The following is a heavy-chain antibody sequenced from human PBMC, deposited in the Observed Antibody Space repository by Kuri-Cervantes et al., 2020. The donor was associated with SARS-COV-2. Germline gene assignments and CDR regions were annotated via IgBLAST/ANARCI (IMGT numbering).Heavy chain of an antibody. Sequence: SQTLSLTCAVYGGSFSGYYWSWIRQPPGKGLEWTGEINHSGSTNYNPSLKSRVTISVDTSKNQFSLKLSSVTAADTAVYYCARIRYYYDSSGQPGGYFQHWGQGTLVTVSS. V-gene: IGHV4-34*01. J-gene: IGHJ1*01. CDR3: ARIRYYYDSSGQPGGYFQH. CDR1: GGSFSGYY. D-gene: IGHD3-22*01. CDR2: INHSGST.